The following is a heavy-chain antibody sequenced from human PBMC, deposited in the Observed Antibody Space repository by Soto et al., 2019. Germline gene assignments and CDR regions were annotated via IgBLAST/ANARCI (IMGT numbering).Heavy chain of an antibody. CDR2: INAGNGNT. V-gene: IGHV1-3*01. J-gene: IGHJ5*02. D-gene: IGHD6-13*01. CDR3: AVSHSTPCYWFDP. Sequence: ASVKVSCKSSGYTFTSYAMHWVRQAPGQRLEWMGWINAGNGNTKYSQKFQGRVTITRATSASTAYMELRSLRSEDTAVYYCAVSHSTPCYWFDPCGPRTVLTVSA. CDR1: GYTFTSYA.